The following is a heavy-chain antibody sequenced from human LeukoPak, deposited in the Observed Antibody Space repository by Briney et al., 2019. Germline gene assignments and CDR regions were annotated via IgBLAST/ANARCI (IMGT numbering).Heavy chain of an antibody. Sequence: GGSLRLSCAASGFTSSSYSMNWVRQAPGKGLEWVSSISSSSSYIYYADSVKGRFTISRDNAKNSLYLQMNSLRAEDTAVYYCARGLPTLGVYYGMDVWGQGTTVTVSS. CDR1: GFTSSSYS. CDR3: ARGLPTLGVYYGMDV. V-gene: IGHV3-21*01. CDR2: ISSSSSYI. J-gene: IGHJ6*02.